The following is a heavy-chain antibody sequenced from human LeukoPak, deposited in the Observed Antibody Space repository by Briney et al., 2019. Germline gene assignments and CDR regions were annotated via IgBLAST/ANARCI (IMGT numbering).Heavy chain of an antibody. CDR3: AKAVLRFLEWLPYDY. Sequence: GGSLRLSCAASGSTFSSYAMSWVRQAPGKGLEWVSAISGSGGSTYYADSVKGRFTISRDNSKNTLYLQMNSLRAEDTAVYYCAKAVLRFLEWLPYDYWGQGTLVTVSS. D-gene: IGHD3-3*01. J-gene: IGHJ4*02. V-gene: IGHV3-23*01. CDR2: ISGSGGST. CDR1: GSTFSSYA.